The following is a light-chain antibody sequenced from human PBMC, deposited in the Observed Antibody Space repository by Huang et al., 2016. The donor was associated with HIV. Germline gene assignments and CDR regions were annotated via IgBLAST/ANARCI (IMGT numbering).Light chain of an antibody. CDR3: QQSYSTLRYT. Sequence: DIQMTQSPSSLSASVGDRVTITCRASQSISSYLNWYQQKPGKSPKLLSYAASSLQSGVPSRFSGSGSGTDFTLTISSLQPEDFATYYCQQSYSTLRYTFGQGTKLEIK. CDR2: AAS. J-gene: IGKJ2*01. CDR1: QSISSY. V-gene: IGKV1-39*01.